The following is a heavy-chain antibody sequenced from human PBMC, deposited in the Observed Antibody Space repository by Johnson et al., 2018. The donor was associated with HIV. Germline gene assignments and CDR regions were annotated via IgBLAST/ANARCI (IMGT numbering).Heavy chain of an antibody. Sequence: QVQLVESGGGVVQPGRSLRLSCAASGFTFSSYAMHWVRQAPAKGLEWVAVISYDGSNKYYADSVKGRFTISRDNSKNTLYLQMNSLRAEDTAVYYCAREGFWGQGTVVTVSS. CDR3: AREGF. J-gene: IGHJ3*01. V-gene: IGHV3-30-3*01. CDR2: ISYDGSNK. CDR1: GFTFSSYA.